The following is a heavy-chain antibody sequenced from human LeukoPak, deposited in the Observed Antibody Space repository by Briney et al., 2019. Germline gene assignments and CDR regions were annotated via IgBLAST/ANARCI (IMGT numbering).Heavy chain of an antibody. J-gene: IGHJ5*02. CDR1: GGTFSNYA. CDR2: IIPIFGTA. CDR3: ARGSRLLDWFDP. D-gene: IGHD2-15*01. V-gene: IGHV1-69*05. Sequence: SVKVSCKASGGTFSNYAISWVRQAPGQGLEWMGGIIPIFGTANYAQKFQGRVTITTDESTSTAYKELSSLRSEDTAVYYCARGSRLLDWFDPWGQGTLVTVSS.